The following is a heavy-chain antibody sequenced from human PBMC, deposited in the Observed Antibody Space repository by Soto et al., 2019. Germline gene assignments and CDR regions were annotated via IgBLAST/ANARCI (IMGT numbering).Heavy chain of an antibody. Sequence: GGSLRLSCAASGFTFSSYAMSWVRQAPGKGLEWVSAISGSGGSTYYADSVKGRFTISRDNSKNTLYLQMNSLRAEDTAVYYCAKCGRGGVVDTAMGIDYWGQGTLVTVSS. CDR3: AKCGRGGVVDTAMGIDY. CDR1: GFTFSSYA. J-gene: IGHJ4*02. D-gene: IGHD5-18*01. V-gene: IGHV3-23*01. CDR2: ISGSGGST.